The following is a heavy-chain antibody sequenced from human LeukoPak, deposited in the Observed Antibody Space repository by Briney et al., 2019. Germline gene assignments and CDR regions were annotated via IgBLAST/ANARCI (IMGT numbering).Heavy chain of an antibody. J-gene: IGHJ5*02. Sequence: TGGSLTLSCAASGFTLDDYVMHWVRQLPGKGRAWVSCVSRNSATIGYADSVKGRFTISRDNAKNAQYQKMNSLRAEDTAWDCCAKGAYGSGSYYENWFDPWGQGTLV. CDR3: AKGAYGSGSYYENWFDP. D-gene: IGHD3-10*01. CDR2: VSRNSATI. CDR1: GFTLDDYV. V-gene: IGHV3-9*01.